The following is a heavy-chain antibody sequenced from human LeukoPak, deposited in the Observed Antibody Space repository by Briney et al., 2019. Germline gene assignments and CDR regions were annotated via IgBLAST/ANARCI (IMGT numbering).Heavy chain of an antibody. V-gene: IGHV3-74*01. CDR1: GFSFSSYW. Sequence: GGSLRLSCAASGFSFSSYWMHWVRQAPGKGLLWVSRISTDGSSTSYADSVKGRFTISRDNAKNTLYLRMNSLRAEDTAVYYCARDSGHDYYFDYWGQGTLVTVSS. CDR2: ISTDGSST. D-gene: IGHD5-12*01. J-gene: IGHJ4*02. CDR3: ARDSGHDYYFDY.